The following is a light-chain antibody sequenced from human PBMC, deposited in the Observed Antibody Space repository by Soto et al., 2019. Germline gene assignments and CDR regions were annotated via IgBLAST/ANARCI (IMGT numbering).Light chain of an antibody. CDR2: TAS. Sequence: EIQMTQSPSSLSASVGDRVTITCRASQHIGIYLSWYQQKSGGVPRLLIYTASTLKSGAPSRFTGSRSGTDFTLTICSLQPEDAGTYCCQKNICAPLTFGQGTKVEIK. J-gene: IGKJ1*01. V-gene: IGKV1-27*01. CDR1: QHIGIY. CDR3: QKNICAPLT.